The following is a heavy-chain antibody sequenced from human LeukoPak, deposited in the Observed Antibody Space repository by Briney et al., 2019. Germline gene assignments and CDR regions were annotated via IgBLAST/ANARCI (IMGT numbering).Heavy chain of an antibody. Sequence: GGSLRLSCAASGTTVSSNYMNWVRQAPGKGLEWVSVIYSGGTTSYADSVKGGFTISRDNSKNTLYLQMDSLRAEDTAVYYCARAIPFGGWLDPWGQGTLVTVSS. D-gene: IGHD3-16*01. CDR1: GTTVSSNY. CDR3: ARAIPFGGWLDP. V-gene: IGHV3-66*01. CDR2: IYSGGTT. J-gene: IGHJ5*02.